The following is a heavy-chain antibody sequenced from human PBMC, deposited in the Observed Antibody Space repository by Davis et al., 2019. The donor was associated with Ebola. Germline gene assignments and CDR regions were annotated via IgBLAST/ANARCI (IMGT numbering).Heavy chain of an antibody. Sequence: SGPTLVKPTQTLTLTCTFSGFSLSTSGVGVGWIRQPPGKALEWLALIYWDDDKRYSPSLKSRLTITKDTSKNQVVPTMTNMDPVDTATYYCARVQMTTVTTWFDPWGQGTLVTVSS. V-gene: IGHV2-5*02. CDR3: ARVQMTTVTTWFDP. CDR2: IYWDDDK. J-gene: IGHJ5*02. D-gene: IGHD4-17*01. CDR1: GFSLSTSGVG.